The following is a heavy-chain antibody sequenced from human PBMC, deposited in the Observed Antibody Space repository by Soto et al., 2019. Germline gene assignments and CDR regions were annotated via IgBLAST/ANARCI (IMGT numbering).Heavy chain of an antibody. CDR2: IIPFFGTS. CDR3: ARVGYSTNYGMAV. D-gene: IGHD6-13*01. J-gene: IGHJ6*02. CDR1: GGTFSSYA. V-gene: IGHV1-69*01. Sequence: QVQLVQSGAEVKKPGSSVKVSCKASGGTFSSYAVNWVRQAPGQGLEWMGGIIPFFGTSNYGQKFQGRVTITADESTSTAYMELRSLRSEDTAVYYCARVGYSTNYGMAVWGQGTTVTVSS.